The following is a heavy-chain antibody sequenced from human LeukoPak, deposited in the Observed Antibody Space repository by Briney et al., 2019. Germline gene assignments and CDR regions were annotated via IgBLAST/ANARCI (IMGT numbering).Heavy chain of an antibody. D-gene: IGHD2-21*02. CDR1: GGTFSSYA. CDR2: IIPILGIA. CDR3: ASPSYCGGDCYSYWYFDL. J-gene: IGHJ2*01. V-gene: IGHV1-69*04. Sequence: SVKVSCKASGGTFSSYAISLVRQAPGQGLEWMGRIIPILGIANYAQKFQGRVTITADKSTSTAYMELSSLRSEDTAVYYCASPSYCGGDCYSYWYFDLWGRGTLVTVSS.